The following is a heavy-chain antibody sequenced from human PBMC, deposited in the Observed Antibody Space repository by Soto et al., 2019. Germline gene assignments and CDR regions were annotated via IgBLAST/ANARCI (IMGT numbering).Heavy chain of an antibody. CDR1: GYTFTSYD. V-gene: IGHV1-8*01. Sequence: QVHLVQSGAEVKKPGSSVKVSCKASGYTFTSYDINWVRQATGQGLEWMGWMNPNSGNTGYAQKFQGRVTMNRNTSISTAYMALSSLSSEDTAVYYCAREKTSYGMDVWGQGTTVTVSS. CDR3: AREKTSYGMDV. CDR2: MNPNSGNT. J-gene: IGHJ6*02.